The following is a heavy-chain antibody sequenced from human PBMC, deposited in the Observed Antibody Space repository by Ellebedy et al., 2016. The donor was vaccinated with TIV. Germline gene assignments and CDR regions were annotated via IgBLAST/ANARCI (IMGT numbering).Heavy chain of an antibody. Sequence: PGGSLRLSCAASGFAVPSNYMNRVRQAPGKGLEWPSIVYAVGDTYYADSVKARFTISRDTSKNMVYLQMTTLKAEDTAVYYCARAPDLDTPVVDWGQGTLVTVSS. V-gene: IGHV3-66*01. CDR3: ARAPDLDTPVVD. D-gene: IGHD5-18*01. CDR2: VYAVGDT. CDR1: GFAVPSNY. J-gene: IGHJ4*02.